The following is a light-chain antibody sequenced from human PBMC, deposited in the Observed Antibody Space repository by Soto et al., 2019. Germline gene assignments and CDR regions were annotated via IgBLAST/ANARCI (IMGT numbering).Light chain of an antibody. J-gene: IGKJ2*01. CDR2: TSG. CDR1: QRITTY. Sequence: QMTQSPSSLSASVGDRVTITCRASQRITTYLNWYQQKPGNAPKLLITTSGTLQRGVPSRFSGSGSGTDFTLTITSLQREDFATYFCQQPYSTPYTFGQGTKLEIK. CDR3: QQPYSTPYT. V-gene: IGKV1-39*01.